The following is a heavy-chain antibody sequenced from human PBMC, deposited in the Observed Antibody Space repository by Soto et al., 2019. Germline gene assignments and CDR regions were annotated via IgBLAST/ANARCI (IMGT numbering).Heavy chain of an antibody. V-gene: IGHV4-30-4*01. CDR2: VYYTGST. Sequence: SETLSLTCTVSGASIRSTDYYWSWIRQAPGKGLEWIGYVYYTGSTYYNPSLMSRLTISVDTSKNQFSLKLTSVTAAETAVYYCVRTAREGAVAPHLFDRWGQGTQVTVSS. D-gene: IGHD2-21*02. CDR3: VRTAREGAVAPHLFDR. J-gene: IGHJ5*02. CDR1: GASIRSTDYY.